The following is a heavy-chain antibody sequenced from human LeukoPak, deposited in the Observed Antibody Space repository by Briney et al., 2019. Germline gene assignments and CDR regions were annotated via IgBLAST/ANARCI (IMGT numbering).Heavy chain of an antibody. CDR2: IKEDGSEK. Sequence: PGGSLRLSCAASGFRFSSYWMTWVHQAPGKGLEWVANIKEDGSEKNYVDSVKGRFTTSRDNAKNSLYLQMNSLRAEDTAVYYCARDDSSAYFDCWGQGTVVIVSS. V-gene: IGHV3-7*04. CDR1: GFRFSSYW. D-gene: IGHD3-22*01. J-gene: IGHJ5*01. CDR3: ARDDSSAYFDC.